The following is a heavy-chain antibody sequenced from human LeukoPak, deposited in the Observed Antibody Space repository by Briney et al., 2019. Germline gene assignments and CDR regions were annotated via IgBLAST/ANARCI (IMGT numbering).Heavy chain of an antibody. CDR1: GGSFSGYS. V-gene: IGHV4-30-4*07. D-gene: IGHD6-19*01. J-gene: IGHJ5*02. Sequence: SETLSLTCAVYGGSFSGYSWSWIRQPPGKGLEWIGYIYYSGSTYYNPSLKSRVTISVDTSKNQFSLKLSSVTAADTAVYYCARGSPLIGSFWFDPWGQGTLVTVSS. CDR3: ARGSPLIGSFWFDP. CDR2: IYYSGST.